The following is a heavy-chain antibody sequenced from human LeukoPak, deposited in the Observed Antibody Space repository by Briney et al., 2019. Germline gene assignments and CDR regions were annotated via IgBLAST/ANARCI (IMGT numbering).Heavy chain of an antibody. CDR2: ISSGGST. CDR1: TGSFSSRSYY. CDR3: ARDISSTWFYY. D-gene: IGHD3-3*02. J-gene: IGHJ4*02. V-gene: IGHV4-39*07. Sequence: SETLSLTCTVSTGSFSSRSYYWGWIRQPPGKGLEWIGTISSGGSTDYNPSLKSRVTMSLDTSKTQFSLKVISVTAADTATYYCARDISSTWFYYWGQGTLVTVSS.